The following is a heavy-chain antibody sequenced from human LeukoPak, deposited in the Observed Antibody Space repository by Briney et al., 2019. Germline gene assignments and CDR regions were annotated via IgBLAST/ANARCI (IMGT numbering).Heavy chain of an antibody. CDR3: ARVFGDYFDY. D-gene: IGHD3-10*02. CDR2: IYYSGST. CDR1: GGSISSSSYY. Sequence: PSETLSLTCTVSGGSISSSSYYWGWIRQPPGKGLEWIESIYYSGSTYYNPSLKSRVTISVDTSKNQFSLKLSSVTAADTAVYYCARVFGDYFDYWGQGTLVTVSS. V-gene: IGHV4-39*07. J-gene: IGHJ4*02.